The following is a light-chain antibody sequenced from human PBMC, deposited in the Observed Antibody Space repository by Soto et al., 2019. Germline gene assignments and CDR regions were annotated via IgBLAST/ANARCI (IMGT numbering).Light chain of an antibody. CDR1: SSNIGAGYD. V-gene: IGLV1-40*01. J-gene: IGLJ2*01. CDR3: QSYDSSLSGVV. Sequence: QAVVTQPPSVSGAPGQRVTISCTGSSSNIGAGYDVHWYQQLPGTAPKLLIYGNSNRPSGVPDRFSGSKSGTSASLAITGLQAEDDVDYYCQSYDSSLSGVVFGGGTKLTVL. CDR2: GNS.